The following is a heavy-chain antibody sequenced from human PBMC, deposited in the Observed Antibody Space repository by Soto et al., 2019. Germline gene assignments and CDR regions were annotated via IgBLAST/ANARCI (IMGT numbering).Heavy chain of an antibody. V-gene: IGHV4-30-4*01. J-gene: IGHJ4*02. CDR1: GGSISTVDYW. Sequence: QVQLQESGPGLVKPSQTLSLTCTVSGGSISTVDYWWSWIRQSPDMGLEWVGHIYDGGRTYNNPSIERRVTLPVDTSKRQLSLTLGSVSAADTAVYYCARGPSGDKVDSWGQGTLVTVCS. CDR3: ARGPSGDKVDS. D-gene: IGHD7-27*01. CDR2: IYDGGRT.